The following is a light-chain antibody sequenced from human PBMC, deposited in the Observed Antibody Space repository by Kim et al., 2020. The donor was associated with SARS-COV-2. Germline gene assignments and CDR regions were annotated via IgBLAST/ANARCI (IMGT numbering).Light chain of an antibody. J-gene: IGKJ5*01. V-gene: IGKV1-17*01. CDR3: LQHSTYPLT. CDR2: GAS. CDR1: QGIRND. Sequence: ASVGDRVTLTGRASQGIRNDFGWYQQNPGRAPKRLIYGASSLQSGVPSRFSGSGSGTEFTLTISSVQPEDFATYFCLQHSTYPLTFGQGTRLEIK.